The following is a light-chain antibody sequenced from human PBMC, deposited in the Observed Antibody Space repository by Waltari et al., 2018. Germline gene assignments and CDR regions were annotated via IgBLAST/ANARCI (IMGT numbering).Light chain of an antibody. J-gene: IGLJ1*01. Sequence: QSALTQPRSVSGSPGQSVTISCTGTSSDGGGYMYVSWYQQRPGQAPKLLIYDLTYRPSGVPDRFSGSKSGNTASLTISGLQAEDEADYYCCSYADGNTYLFGTGTFVTVL. CDR1: SSDGGGYMY. CDR3: CSYADGNTYL. V-gene: IGLV2-11*01. CDR2: DLT.